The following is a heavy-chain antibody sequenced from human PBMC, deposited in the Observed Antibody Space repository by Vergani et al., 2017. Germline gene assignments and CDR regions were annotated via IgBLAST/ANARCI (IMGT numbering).Heavy chain of an antibody. CDR2: INPSGGST. Sequence: VQLVQSGAEVKKPGATVKISCKVSGYTFTDYYMHWVRQAPGQGLEWMGIINPSGGSTSYAQKFQGRVTMTRDTSTSTVYMELSSLRSEDTAVYYCARDGHYYGMDVWGQGTTVTVSS. V-gene: IGHV1-46*03. CDR1: GYTFTDYY. J-gene: IGHJ6*02. CDR3: ARDGHYYGMDV.